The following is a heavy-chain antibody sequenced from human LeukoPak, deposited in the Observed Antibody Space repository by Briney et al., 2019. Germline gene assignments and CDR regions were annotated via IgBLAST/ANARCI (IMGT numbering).Heavy chain of an antibody. D-gene: IGHD3-10*02. CDR1: GFTFSSYW. J-gene: IGHJ6*04. CDR2: INSDESST. V-gene: IGHV3-74*01. Sequence: GGSLRLSCAASGFTFSSYWMHWVRHPPGKGLVWVSRINSDESSTNYADSVKGRFTISRDNAKNSLYLQMNSLRAEDTAVYYCAELGITMIGGVWGKGTTVTISS. CDR3: AELGITMIGGV.